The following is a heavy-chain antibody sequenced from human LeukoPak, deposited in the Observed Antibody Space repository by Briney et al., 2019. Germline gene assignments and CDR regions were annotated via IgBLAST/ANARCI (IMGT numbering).Heavy chain of an antibody. CDR3: AKVRTGHYFDY. V-gene: IGHV3-30*02. D-gene: IGHD1-1*01. CDR1: GFTFSNFG. Sequence: GGSLRLSCVVSGFTFSNFGMHWVRQAPGKGLEWVAFMQHDGIDKFYADSVKGRFTISRDNSKSTLFLQMNSLTTEDTAVYYCAKVRTGHYFDYWGQGTLVTVSS. J-gene: IGHJ4*02. CDR2: MQHDGIDK.